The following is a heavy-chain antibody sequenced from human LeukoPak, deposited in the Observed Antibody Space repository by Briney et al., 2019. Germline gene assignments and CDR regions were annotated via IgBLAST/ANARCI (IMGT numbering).Heavy chain of an antibody. CDR2: IYYRGST. D-gene: IGHD4/OR15-4a*01. J-gene: IGHJ4*02. CDR1: GGSISTGGYY. Sequence: SETLSLTCTVSGGSISTGGYYWSWLRQHPGKGLEYIGYIYYRGSTYYSPSLKSRLTISLDTPNNQFSLKLRSVTAADTAVYYCARATDYGDSYYFDHWGQGTPVTVS. V-gene: IGHV4-31*03. CDR3: ARATDYGDSYYFDH.